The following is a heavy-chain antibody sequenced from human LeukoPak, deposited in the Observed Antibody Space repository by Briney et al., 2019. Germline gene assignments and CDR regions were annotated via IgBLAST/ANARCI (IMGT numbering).Heavy chain of an antibody. V-gene: IGHV4-39*01. CDR3: ARHNYHGSGSLKSFDY. CDR1: GGSISSSSYY. Sequence: SETLSLTCTVSGGSISSSSYYWGWIRQPPGKGLEWIGSIYYSGSTYYNPSLKSRVTISVDTSKNQFSLKLSSVTAADTAVYYCARHNYHGSGSLKSFDYWGQGTLVTVSS. J-gene: IGHJ4*02. D-gene: IGHD3-10*01. CDR2: IYYSGST.